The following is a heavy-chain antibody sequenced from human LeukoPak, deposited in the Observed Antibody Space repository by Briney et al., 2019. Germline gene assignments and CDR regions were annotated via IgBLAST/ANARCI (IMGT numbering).Heavy chain of an antibody. Sequence: GGSLRLSCAASGFTFSSYSMNWVRQAPGKGLEWVSYISSSSSTIYYADSVKGRFTISRDNAKNSLYLQMNSLRAEDTAVYYCARAGEQQLVEGPYWMDVWGKGTTVTVSS. CDR1: GFTFSSYS. J-gene: IGHJ6*04. D-gene: IGHD6-13*01. CDR2: ISSSSSTI. CDR3: ARAGEQQLVEGPYWMDV. V-gene: IGHV3-48*01.